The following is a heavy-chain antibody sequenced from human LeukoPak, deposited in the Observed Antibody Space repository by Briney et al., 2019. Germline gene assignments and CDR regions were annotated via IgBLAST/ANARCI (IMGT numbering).Heavy chain of an antibody. CDR1: GGSFSGYY. Sequence: PSETLSLTCAVYGGSFSGYYWSWIRQPPGKGLEWIGEINHSGSTNYNPSLKSRVTISVDTSKNQFSLKLSSVTAADTAVYYCARRPAAAGLFDYWGQGTLVTVSS. CDR3: ARRPAAAGLFDY. J-gene: IGHJ4*02. CDR2: INHSGST. D-gene: IGHD6-13*01. V-gene: IGHV4-34*01.